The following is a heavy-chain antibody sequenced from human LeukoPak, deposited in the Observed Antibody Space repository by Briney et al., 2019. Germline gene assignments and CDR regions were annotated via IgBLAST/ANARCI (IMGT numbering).Heavy chain of an antibody. Sequence: GESLKISCKGSGYRFSTYWIAWVRQMPGKGLECMGIIYPSDFDTRYSPSFQGQVTISADKSISTAYLQWNSLKASDTAMYYCARLYYDYIWGNYRPSYFDFWGQGTLVTVSS. CDR2: IYPSDFDT. D-gene: IGHD3-16*02. CDR3: ARLYYDYIWGNYRPSYFDF. CDR1: GYRFSTYW. J-gene: IGHJ4*02. V-gene: IGHV5-51*01.